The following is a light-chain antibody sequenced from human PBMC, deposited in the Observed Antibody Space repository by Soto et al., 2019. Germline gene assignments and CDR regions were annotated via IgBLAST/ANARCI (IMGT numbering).Light chain of an antibody. V-gene: IGLV2-14*01. CDR1: SSDVGGYNY. CDR3: SSYAHSISLGV. J-gene: IGLJ3*02. CDR2: EVS. Sequence: QSALTQPASVSGSPGQSITISCTGTSSDVGGYNYVSWYQQYPGKAPKLMIYEVSNRPSGISERFSGSKSGNTASLTISGLQAEDEADYYCSSYAHSISLGVFGGGTKLTVL.